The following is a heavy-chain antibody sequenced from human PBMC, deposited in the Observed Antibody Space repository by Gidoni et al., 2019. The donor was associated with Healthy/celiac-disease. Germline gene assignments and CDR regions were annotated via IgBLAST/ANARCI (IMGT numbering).Heavy chain of an antibody. Sequence: EVRLVESGEDVEKPGGALSSSCAPHGFSFAACTTDGCRQAPGKGLGVVSLIIWDGGSTYYADSVKGRFTISRDNSKNSLYLQMNSLRTEDTALYYCAKNHAGSGVYDGLLYYYCMDVWGQGTTVTVSS. V-gene: IGHV3-43*01. CDR2: IIWDGGST. J-gene: IGHJ6*02. CDR1: GFSFAACT. CDR3: AKNHAGSGVYDGLLYYYCMDV. D-gene: IGHD3-10*01.